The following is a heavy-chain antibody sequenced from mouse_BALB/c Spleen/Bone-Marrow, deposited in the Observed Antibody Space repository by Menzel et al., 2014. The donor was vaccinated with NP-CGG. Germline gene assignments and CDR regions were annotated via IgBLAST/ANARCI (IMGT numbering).Heavy chain of an antibody. J-gene: IGHJ2*01. Sequence: EVQLQQSGPELMKPGASVKISCKASGYSFTSYYMHWVKQSHGKSLEWIGYIDPFNGGTSYNQKFKGKATLTVDKSSNTASMHLSSLTSEDSAVYYCARAYDFLDYWGQGSTLTVSS. V-gene: IGHV1S135*01. D-gene: IGHD2-4*01. CDR1: GYSFTSYY. CDR3: ARAYDFLDY. CDR2: IDPFNGGT.